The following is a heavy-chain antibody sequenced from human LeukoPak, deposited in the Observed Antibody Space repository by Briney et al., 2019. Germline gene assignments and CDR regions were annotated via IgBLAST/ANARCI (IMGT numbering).Heavy chain of an antibody. CDR2: IYYSGST. Sequence: SETLSLTCTVSGGSISSYYWSWIRQPPGKGLEWIGYIYYSGSTNYNPSLKSRVTISVDTSKNQFSLKLSSVTAADTAVYYCARDRFLGYPYAFDIWGQGTMVTVSS. V-gene: IGHV4-59*01. CDR1: GGSISSYY. D-gene: IGHD3-3*01. CDR3: ARDRFLGYPYAFDI. J-gene: IGHJ3*02.